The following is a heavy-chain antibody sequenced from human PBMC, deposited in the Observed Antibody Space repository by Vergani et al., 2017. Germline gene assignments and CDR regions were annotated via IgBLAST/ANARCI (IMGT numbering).Heavy chain of an antibody. CDR3: ARARGTED. J-gene: IGHJ4*02. CDR1: GGTFSSYA. Sequence: VQLLESGGGLVQPGSSVKVSCKASGGTFSSYAISWVRQAPGQGLEWMGGIIPIFGTANYAQKFQGRVTITADESTSTAYMELSSLRSEDTAVYYCARARGTEDWGQGTLVTVSS. V-gene: IGHV1-69*01. D-gene: IGHD1-26*01. CDR2: IIPIFGTA.